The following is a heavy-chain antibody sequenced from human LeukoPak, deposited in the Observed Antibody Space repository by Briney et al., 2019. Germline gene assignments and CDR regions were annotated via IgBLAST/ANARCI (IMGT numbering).Heavy chain of an antibody. Sequence: SETLSLTCAVYGGSFSGYYWSWIRQPPGKGLEWIGEINHSGSTNYNPTLKSRVTISVETSKNQFSLKLSSVTAADTAVYYWARRRGSCDYWGQGTLVTVSS. CDR1: GGSFSGYY. CDR3: ARRRGSCDY. CDR2: INHSGST. D-gene: IGHD6-13*01. J-gene: IGHJ4*02. V-gene: IGHV4-34*01.